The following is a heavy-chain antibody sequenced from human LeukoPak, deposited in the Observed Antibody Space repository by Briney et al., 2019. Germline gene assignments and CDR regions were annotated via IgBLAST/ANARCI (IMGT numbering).Heavy chain of an antibody. CDR1: GGSLSGYY. V-gene: IGHV4-34*01. Sequence: SETLSLTCAVYGGSLSGYYWSWIRQPPGKGLEWIGEINQSGNNNYNPSLKSCLTRSVDTAKNQFSLKLSSVAAADPAVCYCARGDCSSIICYSPMDVWGKGTTVTVSS. J-gene: IGHJ6*03. D-gene: IGHD2-2*01. CDR2: INQSGNN. CDR3: ARGDCSSIICYSPMDV.